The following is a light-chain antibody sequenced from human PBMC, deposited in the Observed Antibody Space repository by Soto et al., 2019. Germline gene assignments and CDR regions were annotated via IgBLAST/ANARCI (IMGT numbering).Light chain of an antibody. CDR2: DAS. Sequence: DLQMTQSPSTLSASVGDRVTITCRASQSISVWLAWYQQKPGKAPKILIYDASILASGVPSRFSGSGSGTEFTLTISSLQPDDFATYYCQQYNSYSTWTFGQGAKVDVK. CDR1: QSISVW. V-gene: IGKV1-5*01. CDR3: QQYNSYSTWT. J-gene: IGKJ1*01.